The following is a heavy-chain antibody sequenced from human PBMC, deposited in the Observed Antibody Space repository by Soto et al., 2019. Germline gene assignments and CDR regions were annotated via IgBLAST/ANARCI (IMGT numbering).Heavy chain of an antibody. CDR1: GGTFSSYA. D-gene: IGHD6-19*01. J-gene: IGHJ2*01. CDR3: ARVSAVAGGRWYWYFDL. Sequence: QVQLVQSGAEVKKPGSSVKVSCKASGGTFSSYAISWVRQAPGQGLEWMGGIIPIFGTANYAQKFQGRVTNTADESTSTAYMELSSLRSEDTAVYYCARVSAVAGGRWYWYFDLWGRGTLVTVSS. CDR2: IIPIFGTA. V-gene: IGHV1-69*12.